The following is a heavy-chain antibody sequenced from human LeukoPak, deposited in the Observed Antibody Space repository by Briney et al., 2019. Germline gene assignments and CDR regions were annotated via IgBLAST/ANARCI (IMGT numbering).Heavy chain of an antibody. V-gene: IGHV3-30*02. CDR3: ARQMATILDGILDY. J-gene: IGHJ4*02. CDR2: IRYDGSNK. Sequence: GGSLRLSCAASGFTFSSYGMHWVRQAPGKGLEWVAFIRYDGSNKYYADSVKGRFTISRDNSKNTLYLQMNSLKTEDTALYYCARQMATILDGILDYWGQGTLVTVSS. CDR1: GFTFSSYG. D-gene: IGHD5-24*01.